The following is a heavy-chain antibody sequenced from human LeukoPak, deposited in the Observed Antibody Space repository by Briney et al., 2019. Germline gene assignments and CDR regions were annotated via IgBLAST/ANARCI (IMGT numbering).Heavy chain of an antibody. J-gene: IGHJ5*02. CDR1: GYTFTGYY. CDR2: INPNSGGT. Sequence: ASVKVSCKASGYTFTGYYMHWVRQAPVQGLAWMGRINPNSGGTNYAQKFQGRVTMTRDTSISTAYMELSRLRSDDTAVYCCARADILTGYYIWFDPWGQGTLVTVSS. D-gene: IGHD3-9*01. CDR3: ARADILTGYYIWFDP. V-gene: IGHV1-2*02.